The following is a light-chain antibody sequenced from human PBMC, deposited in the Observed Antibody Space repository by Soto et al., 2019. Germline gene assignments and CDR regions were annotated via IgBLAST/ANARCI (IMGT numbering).Light chain of an antibody. V-gene: IGKV1-39*01. CDR3: QQSYSTPYT. Sequence: DIQMTQSPSSLSASVGDRVTITCRASQSISSYLNWYQQKPGKAPKLLIYAASSLQIGVPSRFGVCRSGTDFTPTISSLQPEDFATYYCQQSYSTPYTFGQGTKLEIK. CDR1: QSISSY. J-gene: IGKJ2*01. CDR2: AAS.